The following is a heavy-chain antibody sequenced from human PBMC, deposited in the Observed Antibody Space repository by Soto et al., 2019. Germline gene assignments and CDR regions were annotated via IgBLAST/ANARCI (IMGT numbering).Heavy chain of an antibody. CDR2: IIPTFGTA. Sequence: QVQLVQSGAEVKKPGSSVKVSCKASGGTFSSYAISWVRQAPGQGLEWMGGIIPTFGTANYAQKFQGRAKTTAEEPTTTADMELSSLRSEDTAVYYCAREWELGATTAFDYWGQGTLVTVSS. V-gene: IGHV1-69*12. D-gene: IGHD1-26*01. CDR1: GGTFSSYA. J-gene: IGHJ4*02. CDR3: AREWELGATTAFDY.